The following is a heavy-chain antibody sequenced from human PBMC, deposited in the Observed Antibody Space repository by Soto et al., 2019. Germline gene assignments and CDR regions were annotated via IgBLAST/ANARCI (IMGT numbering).Heavy chain of an antibody. CDR1: GFTFSSYA. J-gene: IGHJ5*02. V-gene: IGHV3-30-3*01. CDR3: VRDGLPDEFRSGGYGFDP. Sequence: QVQLVESGGGVVQPGRSLRLSCAASGFTFSSYAMHWVRQAPGKGLEWVAVISYDGSNKYYADSVKGRFTISRDNSKNTVYMQMNSLRAEDTAVYHCVRDGLPDEFRSGGYGFDPWGQGTLVTVSS. D-gene: IGHD3-3*01. CDR2: ISYDGSNK.